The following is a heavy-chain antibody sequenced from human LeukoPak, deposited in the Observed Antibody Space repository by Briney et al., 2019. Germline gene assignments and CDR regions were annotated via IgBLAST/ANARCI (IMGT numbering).Heavy chain of an antibody. CDR3: ARVRIQLWLRYGMDV. CDR1: GGSFSGYY. D-gene: IGHD5-18*01. J-gene: IGHJ6*04. CDR2: INHSGST. Sequence: KPSETLSLTCAVYGGSFSGYYWSWIRQPPGKGLEWIGEINHSGSTNYNPSLKSRVTISVDTSKNQFSLQLSSVTAADTAVYYCARVRIQLWLRYGMDVWGTGTTVTVSS. V-gene: IGHV4-34*01.